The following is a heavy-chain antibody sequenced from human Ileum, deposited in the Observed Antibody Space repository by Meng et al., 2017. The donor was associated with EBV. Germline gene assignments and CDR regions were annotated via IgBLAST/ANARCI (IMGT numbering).Heavy chain of an antibody. CDR1: GFIFNNYA. Sequence: GQLVELGGGWVKPGGSLRLSCAASGFIFNNYAMSWVRQTPGKGLEWVSAISGGADSTYYVHSVEGRFTISRDNSKNTLYLQMNSLRAEDSAVYYCAKGRAGNWFDPWGQGTLVTVSS. CDR2: ISGGADST. V-gene: IGHV3-23*04. CDR3: AKGRAGNWFDP. J-gene: IGHJ5*02.